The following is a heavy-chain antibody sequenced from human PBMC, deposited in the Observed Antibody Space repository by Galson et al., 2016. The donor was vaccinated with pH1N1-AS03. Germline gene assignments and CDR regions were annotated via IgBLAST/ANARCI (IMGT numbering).Heavy chain of an antibody. J-gene: IGHJ3*02. D-gene: IGHD1-26*01. Sequence: QSGAEVKKPGASLKVSCMASGYTFSSYGISWVRQAPGQGLEWMGWITAYNGNSNYAQKLQGRLTMTTDTSTSTAYMELRSLRSDDTAVYYCARDQGSVRTTRAFDIWGQGTIVTVSS. CDR1: GYTFSSYG. V-gene: IGHV1-18*04. CDR3: ARDQGSVRTTRAFDI. CDR2: ITAYNGNS.